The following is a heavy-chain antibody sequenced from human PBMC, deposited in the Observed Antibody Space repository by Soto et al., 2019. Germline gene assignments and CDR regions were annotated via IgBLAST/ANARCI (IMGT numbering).Heavy chain of an antibody. Sequence: EVQLVESGGGLVRPGGSLRLSCAASGFTFSSYSMNWVRQAPGKGLEWVSSISSSSSYIYYADSVKGRFTISRDNAKNSLYLQMNSPRAEDTAVYYCARETGYIYGGFDYWGQVTLVTVSS. V-gene: IGHV3-21*01. D-gene: IGHD5-18*01. J-gene: IGHJ4*02. CDR1: GFTFSSYS. CDR2: ISSSSSYI. CDR3: ARETGYIYGGFDY.